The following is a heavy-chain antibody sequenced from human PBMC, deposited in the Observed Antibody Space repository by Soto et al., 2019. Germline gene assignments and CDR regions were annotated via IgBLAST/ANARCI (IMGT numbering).Heavy chain of an antibody. CDR1: GFTFSTYG. Sequence: GGSLRLSCAASGFTFSTYGMHWVRQAPGKGLEWVTVISYDGTNKHYADSVKGRFTISRDNSKNTLYLQMNSLRAEDTAVYYCAKGTRTSYDRRLGDPWHQGTLVTVPS. CDR3: AKGTRTSYDRRLGDP. V-gene: IGHV3-30*18. D-gene: IGHD3-22*01. J-gene: IGHJ5*02. CDR2: ISYDGTNK.